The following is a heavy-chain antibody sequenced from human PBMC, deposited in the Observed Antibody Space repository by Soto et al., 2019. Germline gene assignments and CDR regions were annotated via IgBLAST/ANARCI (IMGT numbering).Heavy chain of an antibody. CDR3: AEDKERSGVYGMDV. CDR1: GFSFSSYA. J-gene: IGHJ6*02. CDR2: INGGSTT. V-gene: IGHV3-23*01. Sequence: EVQLLESGGGLVQPGGSLRLSCAASGFSFSSYAMNWVRQAPGKGLECVTTINGGSTTYYADSVKGRFTISRDNSKNTRYLEMNGLRTEDTAVYYWAEDKERSGVYGMDVRGQGNTVTVFS. D-gene: IGHD3-3*01.